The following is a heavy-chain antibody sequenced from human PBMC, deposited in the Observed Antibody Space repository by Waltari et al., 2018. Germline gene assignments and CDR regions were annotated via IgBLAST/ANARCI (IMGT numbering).Heavy chain of an antibody. Sequence: QVQLQESGPGLVKPSETLSLTCTVSGGSISSYYWSWIRQPPGKGLEWIGYIYYSGSTNYNPSLKSLVTISVDTSKNQFSLKLSSVTAADTAVYYCARDPLPYYYDSSGYSNWYFDLWGRGTLVTVSS. D-gene: IGHD3-22*01. CDR3: ARDPLPYYYDSSGYSNWYFDL. V-gene: IGHV4-59*01. J-gene: IGHJ2*01. CDR2: IYYSGST. CDR1: GGSISSYY.